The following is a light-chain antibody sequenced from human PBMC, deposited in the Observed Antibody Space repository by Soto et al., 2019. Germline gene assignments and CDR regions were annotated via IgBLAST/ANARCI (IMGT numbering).Light chain of an antibody. CDR1: SSNIGGDYD. Sequence: QSVLTQPPSVSGAPGQTVTISCTGSSSNIGGDYDVHWYQQLPGTAPKLLIYVNSNRPSGVPDRFSGSKSGTSASLAITGLQAEDEADYYCQSYDSSLSALFGGGTKLTVL. CDR2: VNS. J-gene: IGLJ3*02. CDR3: QSYDSSLSAL. V-gene: IGLV1-40*01.